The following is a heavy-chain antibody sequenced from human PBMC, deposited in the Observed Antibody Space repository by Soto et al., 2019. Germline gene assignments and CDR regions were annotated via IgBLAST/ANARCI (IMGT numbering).Heavy chain of an antibody. J-gene: IGHJ4*02. Sequence: HPGGSLRLSCAASGFTVSSNYMSWVRQAPGKGLEWVSVIYSGGSTYYADSVKGRFTISRDNSKNTLYLQMNSLRAEDTAVYYCASSAGDYYFDYWGQGTLVTVSS. CDR1: GFTVSSNY. CDR2: IYSGGST. V-gene: IGHV3-66*01. CDR3: ASSAGDYYFDY. D-gene: IGHD2-21*02.